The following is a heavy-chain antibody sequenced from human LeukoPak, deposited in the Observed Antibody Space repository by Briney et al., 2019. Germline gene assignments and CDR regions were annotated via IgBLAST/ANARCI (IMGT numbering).Heavy chain of an antibody. CDR1: GGSISSSSSY. CDR3: SRHRSGRLQSSFDF. D-gene: IGHD5-24*01. J-gene: IGHJ4*02. V-gene: IGHV4-39*01. Sequence: SETLSLTCSVSGGSISSSSSYWGWIRQPPGKGLEWFGSFYYSGSSFDNPALKSRVTITVDTSNNQFSLKLSSVTAADTAAYYCSRHRSGRLQSSFDFGGQENRVTVSS. CDR2: FYYSGSS.